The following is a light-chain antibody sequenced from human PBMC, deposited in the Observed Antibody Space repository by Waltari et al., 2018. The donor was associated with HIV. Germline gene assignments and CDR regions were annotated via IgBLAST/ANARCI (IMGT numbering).Light chain of an antibody. Sequence: QSALTQPPSASGSPGQSVTISCTGTSSDVGGYNFVSWYKQHPGKAPKLMIFEVNKRPSVVPARFSASKTVNTASLTFSGLQADDEADYYCSSYAGGNNMVFGGWTKLTVL. CDR1: SSDVGGYNF. V-gene: IGLV2-8*01. J-gene: IGLJ2*01. CDR3: SSYAGGNNMV. CDR2: EVN.